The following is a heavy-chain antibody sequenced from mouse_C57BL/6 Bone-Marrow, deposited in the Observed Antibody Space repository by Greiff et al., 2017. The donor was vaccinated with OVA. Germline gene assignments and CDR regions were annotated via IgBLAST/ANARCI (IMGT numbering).Heavy chain of an antibody. J-gene: IGHJ2*01. Sequence: QVQLQQSGAELVMPGASVKLSCKASGYTFTSYWMHWVKQRPGQGLEWIGEIDPSDSYTNYNQKFKGKSTLTADKSSSTAYMQLSSLTSEDSAVYYCARSPSGCSNYVGYWGQGTTLTVSS. V-gene: IGHV1-69*01. CDR3: ARSPSGCSNYVGY. CDR2: IDPSDSYT. D-gene: IGHD2-5*01. CDR1: GYTFTSYW.